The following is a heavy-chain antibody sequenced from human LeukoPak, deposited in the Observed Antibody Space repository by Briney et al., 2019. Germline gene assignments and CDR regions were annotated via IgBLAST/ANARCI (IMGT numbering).Heavy chain of an antibody. Sequence: GRSLRLSCAASGFSFDEYAMHWVRQAPGKGLEWVSGISWNSGSIAYADSVKGRFAVSRDNAKNSLYLQMNSLRAEDTAFYYCAKHRGQNYENTVYSPDGGKGPLVTVPS. J-gene: IGHJ4*02. V-gene: IGHV3-9*01. CDR1: GFSFDEYA. D-gene: IGHD3-22*01. CDR3: AKHRGQNYENTVYSPD. CDR2: ISWNSGSI.